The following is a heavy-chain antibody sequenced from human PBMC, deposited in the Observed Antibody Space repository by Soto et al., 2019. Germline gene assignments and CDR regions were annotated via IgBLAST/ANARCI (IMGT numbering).Heavy chain of an antibody. V-gene: IGHV3-33*01. J-gene: IGHJ4*02. CDR3: ALGIDYGDYASDF. Sequence: QEQLVESGGGVVHPGRSLRLSCVASGFSFSYFGMHWVRQVPGKGLEWVAVIWYDGSNKYYADSVKGRFTISRDNSKNTVLLQMNSRRVDGTAVYYCALGIDYGDYASDFWGQGTLVTVSS. CDR2: IWYDGSNK. CDR1: GFSFSYFG. D-gene: IGHD4-17*01.